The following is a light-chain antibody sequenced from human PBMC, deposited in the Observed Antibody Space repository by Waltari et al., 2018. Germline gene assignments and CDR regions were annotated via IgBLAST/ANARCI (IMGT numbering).Light chain of an antibody. J-gene: IGKJ2*02. Sequence: DTVLSQSPVSLALSLGARDTTRRRSRQSVLSSTNSNNYLAWYQQRPGQPPKLLFYWASTRVSGVPDRFDGSGSGTDFTLTISSLQAEDLAVYYCQQYYTTPCTFGQGTRLEIK. CDR3: QQYYTTPCT. CDR1: QSVLSSTNSNNY. V-gene: IGKV4-1*01. CDR2: WAS.